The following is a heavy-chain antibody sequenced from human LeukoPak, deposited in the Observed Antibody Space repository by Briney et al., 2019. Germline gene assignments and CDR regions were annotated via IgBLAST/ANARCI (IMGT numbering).Heavy chain of an antibody. CDR1: GGSISSSNW. D-gene: IGHD6-13*01. CDR2: IYHSGST. CDR3: ARETGVRVAAAAFDY. V-gene: IGHV4-4*02. Sequence: PSETLSLTCAVSGGSISSSNWWSWVRQPPGKGLEWIGEIYHSGSTNYNPSLKSRVTISVDKSKNQFSLKLSSVTAADTAVYYCARETGVRVAAAAFDYWGQGTLVTVSS. J-gene: IGHJ4*02.